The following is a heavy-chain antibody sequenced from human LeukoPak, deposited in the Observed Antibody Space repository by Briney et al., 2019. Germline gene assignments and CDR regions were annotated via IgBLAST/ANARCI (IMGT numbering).Heavy chain of an antibody. CDR3: AKLDSSGYYYFDY. CDR1: GFTFSSYA. CDR2: ISGSGGST. V-gene: IGHV3-23*01. D-gene: IGHD3-22*01. Sequence: GGSLRLSCAASGFTFSSYAMSWVRQAPGKGLEWVSAISGSGGSTYYADSVKSRFTISRDNSKNTLYLQMNSLRAEDTAVYYCAKLDSSGYYYFDYWGQGTLVTVSS. J-gene: IGHJ4*02.